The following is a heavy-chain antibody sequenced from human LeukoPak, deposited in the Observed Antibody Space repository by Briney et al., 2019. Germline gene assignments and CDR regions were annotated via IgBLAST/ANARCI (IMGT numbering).Heavy chain of an antibody. V-gene: IGHV1-2*02. D-gene: IGHD6-19*01. CDR2: INPNSGGT. CDR3: ASSEDIAVAGTGFDY. J-gene: IGHJ4*02. Sequence: ASVKVSCKASGYTFTGYYMHWVRQAPGQGLEWMGWINPNSGGTNYAQKFQGRDTMTRDTSISTAYMELSRLRSDDTAVYYCASSEDIAVAGTGFDYWGQGTLVTVSS. CDR1: GYTFTGYY.